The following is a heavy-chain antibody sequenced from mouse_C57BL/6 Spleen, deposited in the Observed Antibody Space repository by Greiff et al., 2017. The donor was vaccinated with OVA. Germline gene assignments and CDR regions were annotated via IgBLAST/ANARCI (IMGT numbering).Heavy chain of an antibody. CDR2: IWTGGGT. Sequence: QVQLKQSGPGLVAPSQSLSITCTVSGFSLTSYAISWVRQPPGKGLEWLGVIWTGGGTNYNSALKSRLSISKDNSKSQVFLKMNSLQTDDTARYYCARNPNYYGNGAMDYWGQGTSVTVSS. D-gene: IGHD1-1*01. J-gene: IGHJ4*01. CDR1: GFSLTSYA. V-gene: IGHV2-9-1*01. CDR3: ARNPNYYGNGAMDY.